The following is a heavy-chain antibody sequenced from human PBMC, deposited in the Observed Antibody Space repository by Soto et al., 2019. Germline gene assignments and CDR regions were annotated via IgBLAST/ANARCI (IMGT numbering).Heavy chain of an antibody. Sequence: QVQLVESGGGVVQPGRSLRLSCAASGFTFSSYGMHWVRQAPGKGLEWVAVISYDGSNKYYADSVKGRFTISRDNSKNTLYLQMNSLRAEDTAVYYCAKDGIKGGSWFYYYMDVWGKGTTVTVSS. CDR2: ISYDGSNK. CDR3: AKDGIKGGSWFYYYMDV. D-gene: IGHD2-15*01. V-gene: IGHV3-30*18. J-gene: IGHJ6*03. CDR1: GFTFSSYG.